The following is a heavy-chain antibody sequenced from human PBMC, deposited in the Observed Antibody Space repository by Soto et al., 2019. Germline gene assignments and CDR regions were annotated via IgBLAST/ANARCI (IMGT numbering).Heavy chain of an antibody. CDR3: ARDRATGFGSVVRRNWLDP. J-gene: IGHJ5*02. Sequence: QIQLVQSGAEVKKPGASVRVSCMTSGYIFTTSAMHWVRLAPGQRLEWLGWLNTGNGNKQYSQNSQGRVTITGDTSARTAYMELSSLRSEDTAVYYCARDRATGFGSVVRRNWLDPWGQGTLVTVSS. CDR2: LNTGNGNK. V-gene: IGHV1-3*04. CDR1: GYIFTTSA. D-gene: IGHD2-15*01.